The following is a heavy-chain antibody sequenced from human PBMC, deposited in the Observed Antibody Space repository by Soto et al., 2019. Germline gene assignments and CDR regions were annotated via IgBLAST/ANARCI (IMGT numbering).Heavy chain of an antibody. Sequence: QVQLQESGPGLVKPSQTLSLTCTVSGGSISSGGYYWSWIRQHPGKGLEWIGYIYYSGSPHYNPSLKRRVIISVDTPKNQRSLKLRSVTAADTAVYYCARDRPGYGDYHYGMYVWGQGTTVTVSS. V-gene: IGHV4-31*03. CDR1: GGSISSGGYY. CDR2: IYYSGSP. J-gene: IGHJ6*02. CDR3: ARDRPGYGDYHYGMYV. D-gene: IGHD4-17*01.